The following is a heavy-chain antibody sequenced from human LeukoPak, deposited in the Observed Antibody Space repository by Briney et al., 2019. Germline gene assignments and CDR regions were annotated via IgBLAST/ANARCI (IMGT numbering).Heavy chain of an antibody. CDR1: GGSISSYY. V-gene: IGHV4-59*01. J-gene: IGHJ4*02. D-gene: IGHD3-22*01. Sequence: SETLSLTCTVSGGSISSYYWSWIRQPPGKGLEWIGYIYYSGTTNYNPSLKSRVTMSVDTSKNQFSLKLSSVTAADTAIYYCARHDSSGYLFDYWGQGTLVSVSA. CDR2: IYYSGTT. CDR3: ARHDSSGYLFDY.